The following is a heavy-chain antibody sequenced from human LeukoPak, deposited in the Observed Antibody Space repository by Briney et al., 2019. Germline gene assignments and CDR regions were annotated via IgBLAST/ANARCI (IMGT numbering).Heavy chain of an antibody. D-gene: IGHD1-7*01. CDR3: ARDLHELELYYFDS. J-gene: IGHJ4*02. V-gene: IGHV6-1*01. Sequence: SQTLSLTCDISGDTVSSNSAAWSWIRQSPSRGLEWLGRTYYRSKWFNVYAMSVKGRMTINPDTSKNQFSLQLNSVTPEDTAVYYCARDLHELELYYFDSWGQGTLVIVSS. CDR1: GDTVSSNSAA. CDR2: TYYRSKWFN.